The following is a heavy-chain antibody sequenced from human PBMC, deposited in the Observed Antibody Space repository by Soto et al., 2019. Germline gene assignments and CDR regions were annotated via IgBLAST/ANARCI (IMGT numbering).Heavy chain of an antibody. CDR3: AKDQASGQGSFDS. CDR1: GFTFDIYG. CDR2: ISYDGSNQ. J-gene: IGHJ4*02. Sequence: GGSLRLSCAASGFTFDIYGMHWVRQAPDKGLEWVALISYDGSNQYYADSVKGRFTISRDNSKNTLFLQMNSLRADDTAVYYCAKDQASGQGSFDSWGQGTLVTVSS. V-gene: IGHV3-30*18.